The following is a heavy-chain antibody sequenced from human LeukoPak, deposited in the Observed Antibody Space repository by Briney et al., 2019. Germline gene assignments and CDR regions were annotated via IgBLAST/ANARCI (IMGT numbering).Heavy chain of an antibody. Sequence: ASVKVSCKASGYTFTSYGISWVRQAPGQGLEWMGWISAYNGNTNYAQKLQGRVTMTTDKSTSTAYMELSSLRSEDTAVYYCARAHYYDSSGYSYWGQGTLVTVSS. CDR3: ARAHYYDSSGYSY. D-gene: IGHD3-22*01. V-gene: IGHV1-18*01. J-gene: IGHJ4*02. CDR1: GYTFTSYG. CDR2: ISAYNGNT.